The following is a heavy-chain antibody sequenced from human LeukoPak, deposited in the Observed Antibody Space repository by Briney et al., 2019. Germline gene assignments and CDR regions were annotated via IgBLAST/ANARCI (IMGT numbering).Heavy chain of an antibody. J-gene: IGHJ4*02. CDR3: AREKQKYSSGWYCLDY. Sequence: GGSLRLSCAASGFTFSGYEMNWVRQAPGKGLEWVSYISRSGTIISYADSVKGRFTISRDNAKNSLYLQMNSLRAEDTAVYYCAREKQKYSSGWYCLDYWGQGTLVTVSS. D-gene: IGHD6-19*01. CDR2: ISRSGTII. CDR1: GFTFSGYE. V-gene: IGHV3-48*03.